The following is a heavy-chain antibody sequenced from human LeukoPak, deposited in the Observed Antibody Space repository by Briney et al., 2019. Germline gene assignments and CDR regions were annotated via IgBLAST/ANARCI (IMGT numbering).Heavy chain of an antibody. CDR3: AKDHSLYSSSWYGDY. CDR2: ISGSGGST. Sequence: PGGSLRLSCAASGFTFSSYAMSWVRQAPGKGLEWVSAISGSGGSTYYADSVKGRFTVSRDNSKNTLYLQMNSLRAEDTAVYYCAKDHSLYSSSWYGDYWGQGTLVTVSS. V-gene: IGHV3-23*01. J-gene: IGHJ4*02. CDR1: GFTFSSYA. D-gene: IGHD6-13*01.